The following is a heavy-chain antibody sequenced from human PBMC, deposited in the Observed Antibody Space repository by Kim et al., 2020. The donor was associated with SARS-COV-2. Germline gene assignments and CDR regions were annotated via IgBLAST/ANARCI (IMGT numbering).Heavy chain of an antibody. J-gene: IGHJ3*01. V-gene: IGHV3-7*04. D-gene: IGHD6-19*01. Sequence: YYVDSMKGRFTISRDNVHNSLSVNVTSLRTDDTAMYYCARAVAGRIDAFDLWGQGTMVTVSS. CDR3: ARAVAGRIDAFDL.